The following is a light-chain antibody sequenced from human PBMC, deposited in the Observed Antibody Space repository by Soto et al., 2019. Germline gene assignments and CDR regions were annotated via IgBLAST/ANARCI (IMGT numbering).Light chain of an antibody. CDR3: TSYAGSSNWV. CDR1: GSDIGTYKY. CDR2: EVS. V-gene: IGLV2-8*01. Sequence: QSALTQPPSASGSPGQSVTISCTGTGSDIGTYKYVSWYQQHPGQAPKLMIYEVSKRPSGVPDRFSGSKSGNTASLTVSGLQSEAEADYYCTSYAGSSNWVFGGGTKLTVL. J-gene: IGLJ3*02.